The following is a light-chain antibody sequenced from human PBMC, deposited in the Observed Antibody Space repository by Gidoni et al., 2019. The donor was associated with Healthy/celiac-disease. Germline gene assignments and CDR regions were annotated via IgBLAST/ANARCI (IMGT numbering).Light chain of an antibody. CDR2: LPS. CDR1: QSVLYSSNNTNY. J-gene: IGKJ4*01. Sequence: DIVMTQSPDSLAVSLGERATINCKSSQSVLYSSNNTNYLAWYQQKPGQPPKLLIYLPSTRESGVPDRFSGSGSGTDFTLTISSLQAEDVAVYYCQQYYSTPLTFGGGTKVEIK. V-gene: IGKV4-1*01. CDR3: QQYYSTPLT.